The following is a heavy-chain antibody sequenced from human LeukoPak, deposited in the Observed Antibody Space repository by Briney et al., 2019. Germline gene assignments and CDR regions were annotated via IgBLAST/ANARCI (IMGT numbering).Heavy chain of an antibody. CDR1: GFSFGSYA. CDR2: ISDNGGGT. CDR3: AKEASSSWVRRGYFQH. Sequence: GGSLRLSCAAAGFSFGSYAMSWVRQAPGRGLEWVSGISDNGGGTYYGDSVKGRFTISRDNSKNMLYLQMNGLRAEDTALYYCAKEASSSWVRRGYFQHWGQGTLVTVSS. V-gene: IGHV3-23*01. D-gene: IGHD6-13*01. J-gene: IGHJ1*01.